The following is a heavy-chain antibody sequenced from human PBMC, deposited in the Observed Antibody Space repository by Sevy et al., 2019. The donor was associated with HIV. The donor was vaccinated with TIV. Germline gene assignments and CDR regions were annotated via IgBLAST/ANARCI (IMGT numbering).Heavy chain of an antibody. V-gene: IGHV3-7*03. D-gene: IGHD2-15*01. J-gene: IGHJ6*03. Sequence: GGSLRLSCAASGFTFSSYWMSWVRQAPGKGLEWVANIKQDGSEKYYVDSVKGRLTISRDNAKNSLYLQMNSLRVEETAVYYCVRDSLVVVGAPQLAYYYYMDVWGKGTTVNVSS. CDR2: IKQDGSEK. CDR3: VRDSLVVVGAPQLAYYYYMDV. CDR1: GFTFSSYW.